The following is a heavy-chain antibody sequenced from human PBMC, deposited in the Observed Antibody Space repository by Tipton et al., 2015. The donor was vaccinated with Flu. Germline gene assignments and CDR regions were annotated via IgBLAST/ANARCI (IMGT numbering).Heavy chain of an antibody. D-gene: IGHD3-22*01. V-gene: IGHV4-34*01. Sequence: TLSLTCSVSGGSFSGYYWTWSRQPPGKGLEWIGEMNHIGSTHYNSSLKSRATMSVDSSKNQFSLHLSSVTAADTAVDYCARVSPRRVTAIVVVMLPEGYFDYWGQGTLAIVSS. CDR2: MNHIGST. CDR3: ARVSPRRVTAIVVVMLPEGYFDY. CDR1: GGSFSGYY. J-gene: IGHJ4*02.